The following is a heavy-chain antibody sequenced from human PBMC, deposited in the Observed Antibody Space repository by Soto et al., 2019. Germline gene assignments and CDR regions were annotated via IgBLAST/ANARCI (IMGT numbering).Heavy chain of an antibody. CDR1: GSTFRNHW. J-gene: IGHJ4*02. Sequence: EVQLVESGGGLVQLGGSLRLSCAASGSTFRNHWMNWVRQAPGKGLEWVANINQDGSEKYYVDSVKGRFTISRDNAKNSLYLQMNSLRAEDTAVYYCVGVYGMSYWGQGTPVTVSS. CDR3: VGVYGMSY. CDR2: INQDGSEK. V-gene: IGHV3-7*04. D-gene: IGHD2-8*01.